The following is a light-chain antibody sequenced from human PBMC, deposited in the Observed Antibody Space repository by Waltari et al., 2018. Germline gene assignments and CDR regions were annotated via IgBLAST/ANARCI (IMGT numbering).Light chain of an antibody. CDR2: EVS. CDR3: SSYAGSNNLV. J-gene: IGLJ2*01. Sequence: QSALTQPPSASGSPGQSVTISCTGTSSDVGGYNYVSCYQQHPGKAPNLMIYEVSKRPSGVPDRCSGARAGNTASLTVSGLQAEDEADYYCSSYAGSNNLVFGGGTKLTVL. V-gene: IGLV2-8*01. CDR1: SSDVGGYNY.